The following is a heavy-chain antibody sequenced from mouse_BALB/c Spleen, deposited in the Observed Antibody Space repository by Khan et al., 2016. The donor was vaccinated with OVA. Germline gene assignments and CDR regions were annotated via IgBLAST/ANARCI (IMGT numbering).Heavy chain of an antibody. CDR2: ISSGGNT. V-gene: IGHV5-6-5*01. Sequence: EVELVESGGGLVKPGGSLKVSCAASGFTFSNYAMSWVRQTAEKRMEWVASISSGGNTYFPDSVKGRFTISRDNVRNIVYLQMSSLRSEDTAMYYCARDYWFVDWGQGTLVTVSA. J-gene: IGHJ3*01. CDR3: ARDYWFVD. CDR1: GFTFSNYA.